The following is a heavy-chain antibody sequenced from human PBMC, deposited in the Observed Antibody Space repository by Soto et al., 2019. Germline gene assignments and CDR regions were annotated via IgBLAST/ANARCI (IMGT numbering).Heavy chain of an antibody. Sequence: FTFSAQGRHYRQHAAGKGLEWVANIKEDGSEKYYVDAVKGRFTISRDNAKNSLYLQMNSLRAEDMAVYYCASAAGFGYYYGMDVWGLGTPATVSS. CDR3: ASAAGFGYYYGMDV. J-gene: IGHJ6*01. CDR2: IKEDGSEK. V-gene: IGHV3-7*01. D-gene: IGHD3-10*01. CDR1: FTFSAQG.